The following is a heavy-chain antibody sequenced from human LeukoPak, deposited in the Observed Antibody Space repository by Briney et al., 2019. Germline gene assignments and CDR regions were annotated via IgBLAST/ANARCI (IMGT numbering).Heavy chain of an antibody. CDR2: IYSGGST. V-gene: IGHV3-53*01. Sequence: GGSLRLSCAASGFTVSSNYMSWVRQAPGKGLEWVSVIYSGGSTYYADSVKGRFTISRDNSKNTLYLQMNSLRAEDTAVYYCARAIRGYSGYGDYYYYYGMGVWGQGTTVTVSS. CDR3: ARAIRGYSGYGDYYYYYGMGV. J-gene: IGHJ6*02. D-gene: IGHD5-12*01. CDR1: GFTVSSNY.